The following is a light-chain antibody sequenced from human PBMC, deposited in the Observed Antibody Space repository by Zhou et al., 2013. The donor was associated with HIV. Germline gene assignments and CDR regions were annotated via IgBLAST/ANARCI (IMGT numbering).Light chain of an antibody. CDR3: HQYGGTFT. Sequence: EIVLTQFPGTLSLFPGETATLSCRASQSVRSSDLAWYQQKPGQTPRLLIYGASNRATGIPDRFSASGSGSDFTLTIDRLQPEDFAVYFCHQYGGTFTFGPGTKL. J-gene: IGKJ3*01. CDR2: GAS. CDR1: QSVRSSD. V-gene: IGKV3-20*01.